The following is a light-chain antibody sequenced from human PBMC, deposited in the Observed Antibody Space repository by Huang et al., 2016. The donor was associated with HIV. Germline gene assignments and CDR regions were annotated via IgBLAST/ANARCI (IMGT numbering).Light chain of an antibody. CDR1: QDIDNY. CDR3: LQHFTFQTPT. J-gene: IGKJ1*01. CDR2: AAS. V-gene: IGKV1-17*03. Sequence: DIQMTQSPSAMSASVGDRVTLTCRASQDIDNYLAWFQQKPGRVPKRRSYAASSLQSGVPSRVSGSGSGTEFTLTISSLQPEDFATYYCLQHFTFQTPTFGQGTKVEIK.